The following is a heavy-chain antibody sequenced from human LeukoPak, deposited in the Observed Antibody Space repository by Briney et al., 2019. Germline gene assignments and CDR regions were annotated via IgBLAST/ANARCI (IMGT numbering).Heavy chain of an antibody. Sequence: PSETLSLTCTVSGGSISSYYWSWIRQPPGKGLEWIGYIYYSGSTNYNPSLKSRVTISVDTSKNQFSLKLSSVTAVDTAVYYCARDCSGGSCYSGTGAFDIWGQGTMVTVSS. CDR2: IYYSGST. CDR1: GGSISSYY. D-gene: IGHD2-15*01. CDR3: ARDCSGGSCYSGTGAFDI. V-gene: IGHV4-59*01. J-gene: IGHJ3*02.